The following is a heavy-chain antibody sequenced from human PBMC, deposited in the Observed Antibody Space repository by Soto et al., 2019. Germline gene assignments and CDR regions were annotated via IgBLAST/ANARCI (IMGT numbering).Heavy chain of an antibody. CDR1: GFTFSSHG. CDR3: ARGGGDYIYHFDY. Sequence: QVQLVESGGGVVQPGRSLRLSCAASGFTFSSHGMHWVRQAPGKGLEWVAVIWYDGTNKYYVDSVKGRFTISRDNSKNTLYLQMNSLRADDTAVYYWARGGGDYIYHFDYWGQGTLVTVSS. J-gene: IGHJ4*02. D-gene: IGHD4-17*01. CDR2: IWYDGTNK. V-gene: IGHV3-33*01.